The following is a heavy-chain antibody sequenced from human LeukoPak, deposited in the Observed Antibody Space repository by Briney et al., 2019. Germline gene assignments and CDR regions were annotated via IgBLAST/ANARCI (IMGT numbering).Heavy chain of an antibody. CDR1: GFSITDHH. CDR2: SATTKPISYTT. V-gene: IGHV3-72*01. CDR3: VRVVTTGSGWYHFDN. D-gene: IGHD6-13*01. J-gene: IGHJ4*02. Sequence: GGSLRLSCAGAGFSITDHHMDWVRQAPGKGLEWIGCSATTKPISYTTQYAASPRCRFTISRDDSQNSLYLQLNSLKTEDTSVYYCVRVVTTGSGWYHFDNWGRGTLVTVSS.